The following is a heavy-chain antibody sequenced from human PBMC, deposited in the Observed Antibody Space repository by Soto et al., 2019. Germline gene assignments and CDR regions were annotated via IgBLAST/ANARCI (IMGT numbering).Heavy chain of an antibody. Sequence: SETLSLTCTVSGGSISSYYWSWIRQPPGKGLEWIGYIYYSGSTNYNPSLKSRVTISVDTSKNQFSLKLSSVTAADTAVYYCARESSSGWYGGYFDYWGQGTLVTVSS. V-gene: IGHV4-59*01. D-gene: IGHD6-19*01. CDR2: IYYSGST. CDR1: GGSISSYY. J-gene: IGHJ4*02. CDR3: ARESSSGWYGGYFDY.